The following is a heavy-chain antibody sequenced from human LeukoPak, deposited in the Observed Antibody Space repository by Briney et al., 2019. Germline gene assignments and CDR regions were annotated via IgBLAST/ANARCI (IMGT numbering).Heavy chain of an antibody. D-gene: IGHD3-3*01. CDR3: VRGHDSFDY. CDR2: SRNKDHRYST. CDR1: GFRFSDHY. V-gene: IGHV3-72*01. J-gene: IGHJ4*02. Sequence: GGSLRLSCAVSGFRFSDHYMDWVRQAPGKGLEWVGRSRNKDHRYSTEYATSVKGRFTISRDESQNSLYLQMNSLKIEDTAIYYCVRGHDSFDYWGQGTLVTVSS.